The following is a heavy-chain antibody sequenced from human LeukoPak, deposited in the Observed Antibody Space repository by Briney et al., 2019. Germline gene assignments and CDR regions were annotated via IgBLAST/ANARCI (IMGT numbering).Heavy chain of an antibody. J-gene: IGHJ4*02. Sequence: SETLSLTCAVYGGSFSGYYWSWIRQPPGKGLEWIGAINHSGSTNYNPYLKSRVTIAVDTSNNQFSLKLSSVTAADTAVYYCARGGKTGKYSGSYYGGVRFDYWGQGTLVTVSS. V-gene: IGHV4-34*01. CDR2: INHSGST. CDR3: ARGGKTGKYSGSYYGGVRFDY. CDR1: GGSFSGYY. D-gene: IGHD1-26*01.